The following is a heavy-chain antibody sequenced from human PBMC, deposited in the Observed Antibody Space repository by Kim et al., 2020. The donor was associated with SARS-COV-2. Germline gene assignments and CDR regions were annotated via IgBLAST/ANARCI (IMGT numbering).Heavy chain of an antibody. Sequence: SETLSLTCAVSGGSISSNNWWSWVRQSPGKGLEWIAEIYHSGITNYNPSLKSRVTISVDKSRNQFSLRLSSVTAADTAVYYCARFRNSGPEYYFDYLGQG. CDR2: IYHSGIT. D-gene: IGHD4-4*01. CDR3: ARFRNSGPEYYFDY. V-gene: IGHV4-4*02. CDR1: GGSISSNNW. J-gene: IGHJ4*02.